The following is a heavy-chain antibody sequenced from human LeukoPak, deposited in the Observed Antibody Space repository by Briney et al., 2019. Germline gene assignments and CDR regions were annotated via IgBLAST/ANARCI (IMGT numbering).Heavy chain of an antibody. V-gene: IGHV4-38-2*02. D-gene: IGHD4-17*01. J-gene: IGHJ5*02. CDR1: GGSITSGFY. Sequence: SSQTLSLTCTVSGGSITSGFYWGWIRQSPGKGLEWIGSMYHRGTSYYNPSLKSRVTISVDTSKNQFSLKLNSVTAADTAVYHCARDDTTVTTNWFDPWGQGTLVTVSS. CDR3: ARDDTTVTTNWFDP. CDR2: MYHRGTS.